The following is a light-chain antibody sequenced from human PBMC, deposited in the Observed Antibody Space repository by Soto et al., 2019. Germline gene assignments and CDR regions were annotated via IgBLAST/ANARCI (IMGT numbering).Light chain of an antibody. CDR2: ETK. CDR1: ASNFGAGYD. J-gene: IGLJ1*01. Sequence: QSVLTQPPSVSGAPGQRVTISCTGSASNFGAGYDVHWYQQIPGTAPKLLIFETKSRPSGVSNRFSGSRSGNTASLTISGLQTEDEADYYCNSYTSSNTLVFGTGTKLTVL. CDR3: NSYTSSNTLV. V-gene: IGLV1-40*01.